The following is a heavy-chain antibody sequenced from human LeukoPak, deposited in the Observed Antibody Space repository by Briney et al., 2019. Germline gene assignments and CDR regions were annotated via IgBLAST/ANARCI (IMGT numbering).Heavy chain of an antibody. V-gene: IGHV4-59*08. J-gene: IGHJ6*02. Sequence: SETLSLTCTVSGGSISSYYWSWIRQPPGKGLEWIGYIYYSGSTNYNPSLKSRVTISVDTSKNQFSLKLSSVTAADTAVYYCARLLGYCSDGSCYGNYYYYYGMDVWGQGTTVTVSS. D-gene: IGHD2-15*01. CDR3: ARLLGYCSDGSCYGNYYYYYGMDV. CDR2: IYYSGST. CDR1: GGSISSYY.